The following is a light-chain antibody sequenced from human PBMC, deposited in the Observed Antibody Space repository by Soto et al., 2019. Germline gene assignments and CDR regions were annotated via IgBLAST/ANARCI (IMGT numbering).Light chain of an antibody. V-gene: IGKV3D-15*01. J-gene: IGKJ5*01. CDR3: HQYNNWRT. Sequence: EIVLTQSPGILSLSPGERATLSCRASQSVSSNLAWYQQKPGQSPRLLIYGASSRATGIPDRFSGSGAGTEFTLTISSLRSEDFAVYYCHQYNNWRTFGQGTRLESK. CDR1: QSVSSN. CDR2: GAS.